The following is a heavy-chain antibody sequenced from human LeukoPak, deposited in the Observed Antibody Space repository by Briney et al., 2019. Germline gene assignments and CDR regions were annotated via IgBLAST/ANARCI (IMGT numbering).Heavy chain of an antibody. CDR3: ARDRLGNYYLFDF. Sequence: ASVKVSSKASGYTFTGYYMHWVPQAPGQGLEWMGRINPDSGGTNYAQKFQGRVTMTRDTSINTAYMELSRLTSDYTAVYYCARDRLGNYYLFDFWGQGTLVTVSS. CDR1: GYTFTGYY. J-gene: IGHJ4*02. CDR2: INPDSGGT. D-gene: IGHD1-26*01. V-gene: IGHV1-2*06.